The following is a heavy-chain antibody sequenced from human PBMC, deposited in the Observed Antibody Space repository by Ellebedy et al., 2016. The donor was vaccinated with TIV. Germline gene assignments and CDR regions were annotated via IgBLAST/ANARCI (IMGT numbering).Heavy chain of an antibody. CDR2: ISSSSSYI. CDR3: ARDPAHDYGDHIEI. V-gene: IGHV3-21*01. CDR1: GFTFSSYS. J-gene: IGHJ3*02. Sequence: GESLKISCAASGFTFSSYSMNWVRQAPGKGLEWVSSISSSSSYIYYADSVKGRFTISRDNAKNSLYLQMNSLRAEDTALYYCARDPAHDYGDHIEIWGQGTMVTVSS. D-gene: IGHD4-17*01.